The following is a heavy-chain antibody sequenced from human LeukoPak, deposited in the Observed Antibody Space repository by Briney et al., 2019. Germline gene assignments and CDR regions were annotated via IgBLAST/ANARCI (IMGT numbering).Heavy chain of an antibody. Sequence: ASVKVSCKASGYTFTSYDVNWVRQATGQGLEWMGWMNPNSGNTGYAQKFQGRVTMTRNTSISTAYMELSSLRSEDTAVYYCARAPTVLVGYCSSSSCQADYWGRGTLVTVSS. J-gene: IGHJ4*02. V-gene: IGHV1-8*01. D-gene: IGHD2-2*01. CDR2: MNPNSGNT. CDR1: GYTFTSYD. CDR3: ARAPTVLVGYCSSSSCQADY.